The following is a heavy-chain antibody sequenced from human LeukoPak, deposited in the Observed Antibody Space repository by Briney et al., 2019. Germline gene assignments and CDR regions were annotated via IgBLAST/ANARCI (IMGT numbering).Heavy chain of an antibody. CDR2: ISGSGGST. V-gene: IGHV3-23*01. CDR1: GGSISSSSYY. D-gene: IGHD3-3*01. CDR3: VSEYYDFWSGYFTNNYYYYGMDV. Sequence: ETLSLTCTVSGGSISSSSYYWGWVRQAPGKGLEWVSAISGSGGSTYYADSVKGRFTISRDNSKNTLYLQMNSLRAEDTAVYYCVSEYYDFWSGYFTNNYYYYGMDVWGQGTTVTVSS. J-gene: IGHJ6*02.